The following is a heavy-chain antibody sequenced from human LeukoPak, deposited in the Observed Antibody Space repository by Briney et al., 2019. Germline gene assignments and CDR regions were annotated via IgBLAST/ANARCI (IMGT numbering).Heavy chain of an antibody. Sequence: PSETLSLTCAVSGYSISSGYYWGWIRRPPGRGLEYIGYVYYSGSTNYNPSLESRVTISVDASKSQFSLKLSSVTAADTAVYHCARLTRYCSGTSCYLGFPYYMDVWGKGTTVTVPS. J-gene: IGHJ6*03. V-gene: IGHV4-61*01. CDR2: VYYSGST. D-gene: IGHD2-2*01. CDR3: ARLTRYCSGTSCYLGFPYYMDV. CDR1: GYSISSGYY.